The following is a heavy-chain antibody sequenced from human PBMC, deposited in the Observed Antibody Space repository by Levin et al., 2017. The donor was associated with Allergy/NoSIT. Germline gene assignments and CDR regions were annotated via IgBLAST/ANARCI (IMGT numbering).Heavy chain of an antibody. CDR1: GFTFRSYA. V-gene: IGHV3-23*01. Sequence: GGSLRLSCAASGFTFRSYAMSWVRQAPGKGLEWVSAITGGGGSTYYADSVKGRFTVSRDNSKNTLYLQMNSLRGEDTAVYYCAKDQWLRPLGLDYWGQGTLVTVSS. CDR3: AKDQWLRPLGLDY. D-gene: IGHD5-12*01. J-gene: IGHJ4*02. CDR2: ITGGGGST.